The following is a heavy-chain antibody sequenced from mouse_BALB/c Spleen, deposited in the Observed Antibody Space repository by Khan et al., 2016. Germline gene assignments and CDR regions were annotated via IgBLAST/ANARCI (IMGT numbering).Heavy chain of an antibody. CDR1: GFTFSDYY. V-gene: IGHV5-12*02. CDR2: ISNSGSST. D-gene: IGHD2-1*01. J-gene: IGHJ4*01. Sequence: EVELVESGGGLIQPGGSLKLSCATSGFTFSDYYMYWGRQTPAKRLEWVAYISNSGSSTYYPDTVKGRFTISSDNAENTLYLQMSRLKSEDTAMYYCAFGNTAMDYWGQGTSVTVSS. CDR3: AFGNTAMDY.